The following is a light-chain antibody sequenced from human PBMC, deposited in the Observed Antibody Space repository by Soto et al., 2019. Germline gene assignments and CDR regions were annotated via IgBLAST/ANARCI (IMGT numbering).Light chain of an antibody. Sequence: DIQMTQSPSTLSASVGDRVTITCRASQSISSWLAWYQQTPGKAPKLLIYKASSLESGVPSRFSGSGSGTEFTLTISSLQPDDFATYYCQQYDTYSPTTFGGGTKVEIK. CDR2: KAS. CDR3: QQYDTYSPTT. J-gene: IGKJ4*01. V-gene: IGKV1-5*03. CDR1: QSISSW.